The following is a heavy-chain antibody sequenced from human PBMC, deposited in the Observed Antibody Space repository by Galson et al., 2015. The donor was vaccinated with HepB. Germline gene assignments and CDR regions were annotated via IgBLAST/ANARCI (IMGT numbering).Heavy chain of an antibody. J-gene: IGHJ4*02. D-gene: IGHD6-13*01. CDR2: IKSKTDGGTT. Sequence: CAASGFTFSNAWMSWVRQAPGKGLEWVGRIKSKTDGGTTDYAAPVKGRFTISRDDSKNTLYLQMNSLKTEDTAVYYCTTGPYSSSWKVNFDYWGQGTLVTVSS. CDR3: TTGPYSSSWKVNFDY. V-gene: IGHV3-15*01. CDR1: GFTFSNAW.